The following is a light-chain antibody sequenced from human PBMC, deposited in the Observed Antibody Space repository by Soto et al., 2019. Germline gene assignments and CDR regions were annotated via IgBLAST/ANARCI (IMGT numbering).Light chain of an antibody. V-gene: IGKV1-5*03. CDR2: KAS. CDR1: QTISSW. Sequence: DIQITQSPSTLSASAGDRVTITFRASQTISSWLAWYQQKPGKAPKLLIYKASSLESGVPSRFSGSGSGTEFTLTISSLQPDDFATYYCQQYNSYSTCGQGTKGDIK. CDR3: QQYNSYST. J-gene: IGKJ1*01.